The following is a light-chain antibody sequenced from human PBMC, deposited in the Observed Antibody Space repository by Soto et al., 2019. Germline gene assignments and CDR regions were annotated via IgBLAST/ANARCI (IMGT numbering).Light chain of an antibody. V-gene: IGKV3-20*01. Sequence: EIVLTQSPGTLSLSPGERATLSCRASQSVSSGYLAWYQQKPGQPPRVLIYETSSRATGIPDRFSGSGSGTDFTLTISSLVPEDFAVYYCQQYGSSPPVTFGPGTRVDIK. CDR2: ETS. CDR3: QQYGSSPPVT. CDR1: QSVSSGY. J-gene: IGKJ3*01.